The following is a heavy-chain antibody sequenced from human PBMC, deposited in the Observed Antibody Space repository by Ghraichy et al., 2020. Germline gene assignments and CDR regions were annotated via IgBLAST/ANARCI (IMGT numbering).Heavy chain of an antibody. Sequence: ASVKVPCKASGSTFTAYYIHWVRQAPGQGLEWMGRINPNTADTKYAQKFQGRVTMTRDTSIDTAYMDLSSLRSDDTAVYYCARDFFSSITSPNYYYGMDILGQGTAVTV. CDR3: ARDFFSSITSPNYYYGMDI. J-gene: IGHJ6*01. CDR1: GSTFTAYY. CDR2: INPNTADT. V-gene: IGHV1-2*06. D-gene: IGHD1-14*01.